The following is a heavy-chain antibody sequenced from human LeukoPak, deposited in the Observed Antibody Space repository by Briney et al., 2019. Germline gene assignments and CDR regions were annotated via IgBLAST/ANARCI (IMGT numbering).Heavy chain of an antibody. CDR2: IYSGGST. CDR1: GFTVSSNY. D-gene: IGHD4-17*01. Sequence: GGSLRLSCAASGFTVSSNYMSWVRQAPGKGLEWVSVIYSGGSTYYADSVKGRFTISRDNSKNTVYLQMNSLRDEDTAIYYCAKGGVRPVTTGDYWGQGTLVTVSS. V-gene: IGHV3-53*01. J-gene: IGHJ4*02. CDR3: AKGGVRPVTTGDY.